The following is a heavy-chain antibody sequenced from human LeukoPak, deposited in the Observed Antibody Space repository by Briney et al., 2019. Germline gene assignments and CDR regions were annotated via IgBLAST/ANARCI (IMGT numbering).Heavy chain of an antibody. V-gene: IGHV3-23*01. D-gene: IGHD5/OR15-5a*01. CDR3: AKCGTWIQCQGGIDC. J-gene: IGHJ4*02. Sequence: GGSLRLSCAASGFTFSSYAMSWVRQAPGKGLEWVSAISGSGGSTYYADSVKGRFTISRDNSKNTLYLQMNSLRAEDTAVYYCAKCGTWIQCQGGIDCWGQGTLVTVSS. CDR1: GFTFSSYA. CDR2: ISGSGGST.